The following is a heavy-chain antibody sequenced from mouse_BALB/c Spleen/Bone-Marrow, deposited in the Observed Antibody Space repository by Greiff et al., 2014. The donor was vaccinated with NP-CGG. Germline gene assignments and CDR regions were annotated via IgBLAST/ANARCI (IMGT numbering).Heavy chain of an antibody. CDR1: GYTFTSYR. Sequence: QVQLQQPGAELVKPGASVKLSCKASGYTFTSYRMHWVKQRPGQGLEWIGEINPSNGRTNYNEKFKSKATLTVDKSSSTAYMQLSSLTSEDSAVYYCAGPFDYWGQGTTLTVSS. V-gene: IGHV1S81*02. CDR2: INPSNGRT. J-gene: IGHJ2*01. CDR3: AGPFDY.